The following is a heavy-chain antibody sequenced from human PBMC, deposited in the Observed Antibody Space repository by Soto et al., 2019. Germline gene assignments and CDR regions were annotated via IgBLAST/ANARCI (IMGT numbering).Heavy chain of an antibody. V-gene: IGHV1-18*01. D-gene: IGHD3-10*01. CDR3: ARDISYGSGTAYGY. CDR1: GYTFTSHG. CDR2: ISTDNGGT. Sequence: QVQLVQSGAEVKKPGPSVKVSCKASGYTFTSHGIRWMRLAPGQGLEWMGWISTDNGGTNYAKSLQGRVTMTTDTSTSTAYMELRSLTSDDTAMYYCARDISYGSGTAYGYWGQGTLVTVSS. J-gene: IGHJ4*02.